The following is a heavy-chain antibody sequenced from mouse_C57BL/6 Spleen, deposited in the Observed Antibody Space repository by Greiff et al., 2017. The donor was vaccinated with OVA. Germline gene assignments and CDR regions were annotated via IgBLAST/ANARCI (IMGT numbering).Heavy chain of an antibody. CDR3: ARGDNYYGSSPYYYAMDY. D-gene: IGHD1-1*01. CDR2: FHPYNDDT. CDR1: GYTFTTYP. Sequence: QVQLQQSGAELVKPGASVKMSCKASGYTFTTYPIEWMKQNHGKSLEWIGNFHPYNDDTKYNEKFKGKSTLTVDKSSSTAYMQLSSLTSEDSAVYYCARGDNYYGSSPYYYAMDYWGQGTSVTVSS. J-gene: IGHJ4*01. V-gene: IGHV1-47*01.